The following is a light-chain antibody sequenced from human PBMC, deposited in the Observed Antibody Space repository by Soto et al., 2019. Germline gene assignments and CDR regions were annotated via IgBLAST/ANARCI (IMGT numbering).Light chain of an antibody. Sequence: DIVLTQSPGTLSLSPGERATLSCRASQTVSSSSLAWYQQKPGQAPRLLIFGASTRAAGFPDRFSGSGSGTDFTLTISRLEPEDFVVYYCQQYGSSPITFGQGTRLEIK. CDR1: QTVSSSS. CDR2: GAS. CDR3: QQYGSSPIT. V-gene: IGKV3-20*01. J-gene: IGKJ5*01.